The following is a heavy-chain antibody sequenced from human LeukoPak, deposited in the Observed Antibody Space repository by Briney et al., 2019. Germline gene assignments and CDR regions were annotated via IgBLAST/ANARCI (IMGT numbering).Heavy chain of an antibody. D-gene: IGHD2-21*02. Sequence: SETLSLTCAVYGGSFSGYYWSWIRQPPGKGLEWIGEINHSGSTNYNPSLKSRVTISVDTSKNQFSLKLSSVTAADTAVYYCARVGGVGEVTAYYFDYWGQGTLVTVSS. CDR2: INHSGST. CDR1: GGSFSGYY. CDR3: ARVGGVGEVTAYYFDY. V-gene: IGHV4-34*01. J-gene: IGHJ4*02.